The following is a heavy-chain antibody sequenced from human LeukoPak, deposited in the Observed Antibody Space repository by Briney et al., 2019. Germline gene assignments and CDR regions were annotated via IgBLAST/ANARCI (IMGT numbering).Heavy chain of an antibody. Sequence: ASVKVSCKVSGYTLTELSMHWVRQAPGKGLEWMGGFDPEDGETIYAQKFQGRVTMTEDTSTDTAYMELSSLRSGDTAVYYCATVDALLRQLAPRRYYYYYMDVWGKGTTVTVSS. J-gene: IGHJ6*03. CDR2: FDPEDGET. CDR3: ATVDALLRQLAPRRYYYYYMDV. V-gene: IGHV1-24*01. CDR1: GYTLTELS. D-gene: IGHD6-6*01.